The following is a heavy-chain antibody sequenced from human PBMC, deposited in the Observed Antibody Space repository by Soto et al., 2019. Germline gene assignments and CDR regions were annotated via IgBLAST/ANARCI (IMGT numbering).Heavy chain of an antibody. V-gene: IGHV5-51*01. J-gene: IGHJ6*01. Sequence: PGESLKISCKGSGYRFTNYWIGWVRQMPGKGLEWMGIIDPGDSDTRSSPSFQCQVTISVDKSISTAYLQWSSVKASDPAMYYCPGGAGSSPIYYYGVDVCGQGTTVATSS. D-gene: IGHD3-10*01. CDR3: PGGAGSSPIYYYGVDV. CDR2: IDPGDSDT. CDR1: GYRFTNYW.